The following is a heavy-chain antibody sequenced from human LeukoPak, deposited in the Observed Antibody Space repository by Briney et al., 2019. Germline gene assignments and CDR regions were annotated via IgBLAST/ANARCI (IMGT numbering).Heavy chain of an antibody. Sequence: SETLSLTCTVSGGSISSYYWSWIRQPPGKGLEWIGYIYYSGSTNYNPSLKSRVTISVDTSKNQFSLKLSSVTAADTAVYYCASLYSSSWYGPEYFQHWGQGTLVTVSS. V-gene: IGHV4-59*01. CDR2: IYYSGST. J-gene: IGHJ1*01. D-gene: IGHD6-13*01. CDR3: ASLYSSSWYGPEYFQH. CDR1: GGSISSYY.